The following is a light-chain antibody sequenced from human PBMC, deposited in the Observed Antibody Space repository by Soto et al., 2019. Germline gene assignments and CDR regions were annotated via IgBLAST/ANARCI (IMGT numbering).Light chain of an antibody. V-gene: IGLV3-21*04. Sequence: SYELTQPASVSVAPGRRARITCGGNNIGSKSVHWYQQKPGQAPVLVIYYDSDRPSGIPERFPGSNSGNTATLTISRVEAGDEADYYCQVWDSSSDHPGVFGTGTKVTVL. CDR2: YDS. CDR3: QVWDSSSDHPGV. J-gene: IGLJ1*01. CDR1: NIGSKS.